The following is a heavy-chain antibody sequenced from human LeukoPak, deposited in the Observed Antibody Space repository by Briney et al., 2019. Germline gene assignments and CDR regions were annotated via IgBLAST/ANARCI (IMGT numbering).Heavy chain of an antibody. D-gene: IGHD2-8*02. CDR3: TKAPLRSCSGAFCYPFDY. V-gene: IGHV3-23*01. J-gene: IGHJ4*02. CDR1: GYTFNNYA. CDR2: TVGGRPDT. Sequence: GGSLRLFCEASGYTFNNYAMSWVRHTPGNWLTSAAATVGGRPDTPHAGPVRGRFTGSRDGSRSTLFLQMNSLRVEDTAVYYCTKAPLRSCSGAFCYPFDYWGQGTLVTVSS.